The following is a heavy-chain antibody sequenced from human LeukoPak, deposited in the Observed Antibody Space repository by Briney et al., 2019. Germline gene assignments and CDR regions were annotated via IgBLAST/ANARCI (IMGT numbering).Heavy chain of an antibody. Sequence: GGSLRLSCAASGFTFDDYAMHWVRQAPGKGLEWVSGISWNSGSIGYADSVKGRFTISRDNAENSLYLQMNSLRAEDTALYYCAKGGQQQPSEGFDYWGQGTLVTVSS. J-gene: IGHJ4*02. V-gene: IGHV3-9*01. CDR2: ISWNSGSI. D-gene: IGHD6-13*01. CDR1: GFTFDDYA. CDR3: AKGGQQQPSEGFDY.